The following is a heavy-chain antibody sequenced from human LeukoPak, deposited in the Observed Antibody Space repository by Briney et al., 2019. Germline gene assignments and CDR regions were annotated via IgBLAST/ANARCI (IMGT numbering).Heavy chain of an antibody. CDR2: IYHSGST. Sequence: SETLSLTCTVSGGSVSSYYWSWIRRPPGKGLEWIGYIYHSGSTNHSPSLKSRVTISVDTSKNQFSLELSSVTAADTAVYFCASLGGYYDFWSGYRDYWGQGILVTVSS. J-gene: IGHJ4*02. D-gene: IGHD3-3*01. CDR1: GGSVSSYY. CDR3: ASLGGYYDFWSGYRDY. V-gene: IGHV4-59*02.